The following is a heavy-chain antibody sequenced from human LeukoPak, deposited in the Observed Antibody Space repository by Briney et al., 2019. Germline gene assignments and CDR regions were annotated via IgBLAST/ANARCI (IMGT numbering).Heavy chain of an antibody. D-gene: IGHD2-2*01. CDR1: GGSISSGGYS. V-gene: IGHV4-30-2*01. CDR3: ARDRSYHNAFDI. CDR2: IYHSGST. Sequence: PSQTLSLNCAVSGGSISSGGYSWSWIRQPPGKGLEWIGYIYHSGSTYYNPSLKSRVTISVDRSKNQFSLKLSSVTAADTAVYYCARDRSYHNAFDIWGQGTMVTVSS. J-gene: IGHJ3*02.